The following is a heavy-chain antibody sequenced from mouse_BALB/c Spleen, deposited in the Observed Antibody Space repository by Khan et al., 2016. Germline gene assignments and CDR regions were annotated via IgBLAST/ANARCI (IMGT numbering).Heavy chain of an antibody. J-gene: IGHJ1*01. CDR2: INTYTGEP. Sequence: QIQLVQPGPELKKPGETVKISCKASGYTFTNSGMNWVKQAPGKGLKWVGWINTYTGEPTYADDFKGRFAFSLETSASPASLQINNLKNEDMTTYICAREAMVTTGWYYDVWGAETTVTVSS. CDR1: GYTFTNSG. D-gene: IGHD2-2*01. V-gene: IGHV9-1*02. CDR3: AREAMVTTGWYYDV.